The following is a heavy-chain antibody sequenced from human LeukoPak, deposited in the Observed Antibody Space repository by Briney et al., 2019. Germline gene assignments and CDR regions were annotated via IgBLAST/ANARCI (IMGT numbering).Heavy chain of an antibody. Sequence: SETLSLTCTVSGGSIGSGGYYWSWIRQHPGKGLEWIGYIYYSGSTYYNPSLKSRVTISVDTSKNQFSLKLSSVTAADTAVYYCARDGGSGNSSYWGQGTLVTVSS. D-gene: IGHD3-10*01. CDR1: GGSIGSGGYY. J-gene: IGHJ4*02. CDR3: ARDGGSGNSSY. CDR2: IYYSGST. V-gene: IGHV4-31*03.